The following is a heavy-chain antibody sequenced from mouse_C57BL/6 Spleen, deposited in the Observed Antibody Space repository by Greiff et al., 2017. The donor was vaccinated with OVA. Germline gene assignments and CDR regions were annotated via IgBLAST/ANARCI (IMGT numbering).Heavy chain of an antibody. CDR2: IDPANGNT. CDR1: GFNIKNTY. Sequence: EVQLQQSVAELVRPGASVKLSCTASGFNIKNTYMHWVKQRPEQGLEWIGRIDPANGNTKYAPTVPGKATITAKPSSNTSYLQLSSLTSEDTAIYYCALYYDYVYFDYWGQGTTLTVSS. J-gene: IGHJ2*01. V-gene: IGHV14-3*01. D-gene: IGHD2-4*01. CDR3: ALYYDYVYFDY.